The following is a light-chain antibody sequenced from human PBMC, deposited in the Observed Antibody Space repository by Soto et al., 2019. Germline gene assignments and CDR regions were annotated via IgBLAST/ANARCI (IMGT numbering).Light chain of an antibody. Sequence: QSVLTQPPSVSGAPGQRVTISCTGSSSNIGAGYNVHWYQQLPGAAPKLLIYGNSNRPSGVPDRVSGSKSGTAASLAITGLQAEDEAEYYCQSYDSSLSGFYVVGTGTKLTVL. V-gene: IGLV1-40*01. CDR1: SSNIGAGYN. CDR2: GNS. CDR3: QSYDSSLSGFYV. J-gene: IGLJ1*01.